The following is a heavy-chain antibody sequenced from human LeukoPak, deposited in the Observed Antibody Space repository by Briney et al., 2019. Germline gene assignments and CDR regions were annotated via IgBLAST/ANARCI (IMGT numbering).Heavy chain of an antibody. D-gene: IGHD3-10*01. Sequence: ASVKVSCKASGYTFTSYDINWVRQATGQGLEWMGWMNPNSGNTGYAQKFQGRVTMNRNTSISTAYMELSSLRSEDTAVYYCARAMDGYYYYYMDVWGKGTTVTVSS. CDR2: MNPNSGNT. CDR3: ARAMDGYYYYYMDV. J-gene: IGHJ6*03. V-gene: IGHV1-8*01. CDR1: GYTFTSYD.